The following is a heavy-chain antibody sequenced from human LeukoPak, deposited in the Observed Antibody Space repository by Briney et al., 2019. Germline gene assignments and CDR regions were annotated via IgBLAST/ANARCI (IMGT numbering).Heavy chain of an antibody. Sequence: AGTLRLYCAAYGFTSNGSAMQWLRQASGQGLVWVGRIRSKANSYATAYAESVKGRFTISRDDSKNTAYLQMNSLKTEDTAVYYCTRPTDTYYYGSGSHEDVWGKGTTVTISS. D-gene: IGHD3-10*01. V-gene: IGHV3-73*01. CDR2: IRSKANSYAT. CDR3: TRPTDTYYYGSGSHEDV. J-gene: IGHJ6*04. CDR1: GFTSNGSA.